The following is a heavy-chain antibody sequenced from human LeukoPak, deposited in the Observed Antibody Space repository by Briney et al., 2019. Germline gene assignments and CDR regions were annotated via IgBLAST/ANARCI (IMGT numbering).Heavy chain of an antibody. D-gene: IGHD3-10*01. CDR3: ARAKGLGELLSFDY. J-gene: IGHJ4*02. CDR2: ISAYNGNT. V-gene: IGHV1-18*01. Sequence: GESLKISCKGSGYSFTSYGISWVRQAPGQGLEWMGWISAYNGNTNYAQKLQGRVTMTTDTSTSTAYMELRSLRSDDTAVYYCARAKGLGELLSFDYWGQGTLVTVSS. CDR1: GYSFTSYG.